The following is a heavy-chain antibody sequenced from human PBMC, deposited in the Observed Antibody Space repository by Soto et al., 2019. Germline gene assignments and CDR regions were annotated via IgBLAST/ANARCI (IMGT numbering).Heavy chain of an antibody. CDR1: GGSISSYY. CDR3: SIGKGTYYDFWSGPGPFDP. J-gene: IGHJ5*02. Sequence: PSETLSLTCTVSGGSISSYYWSWIRQPPGKGLEWIGYIYYSGSTNYNPSLKSRVTISVDTSKNQFSLKLSSVTAADTAVYYSSIGKGTYYDFWSGPGPFDPWGQGTLVTVSS. V-gene: IGHV4-59*08. D-gene: IGHD3-3*01. CDR2: IYYSGST.